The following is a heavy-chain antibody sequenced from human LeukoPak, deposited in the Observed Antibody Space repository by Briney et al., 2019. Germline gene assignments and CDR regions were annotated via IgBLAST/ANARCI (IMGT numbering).Heavy chain of an antibody. CDR3: ARGSGGSFPSWFDP. CDR2: IYYSGST. V-gene: IGHV4-30-4*01. D-gene: IGHD2-15*01. Sequence: PSETLSLTCTVSGGSIRSGDYYWSWIRQPPGKVLEWIGYIYYSGSTYYNPSLKSRVTISVDTSKNQFSLKLSSVTAADTAVYYCARGSGGSFPSWFDPWGQGTLVTVSS. CDR1: GGSIRSGDYY. J-gene: IGHJ5*02.